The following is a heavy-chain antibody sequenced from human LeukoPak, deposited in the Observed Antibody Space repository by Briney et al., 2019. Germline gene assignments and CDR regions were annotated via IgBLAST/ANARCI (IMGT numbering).Heavy chain of an antibody. CDR2: IWYDGSNK. D-gene: IGHD3-10*01. Sequence: PGGSLRLSCAASGFTFSSYGMHWVRQAPGKGLEWVAVIWYDGSNKYYADCVKGRFTISRDNSKNTLYLQMNSLRAEDTAVYYCASATYYYGSGSYSLGYWGQGTLVTVSS. J-gene: IGHJ4*02. CDR1: GFTFSSYG. V-gene: IGHV3-33*01. CDR3: ASATYYYGSGSYSLGY.